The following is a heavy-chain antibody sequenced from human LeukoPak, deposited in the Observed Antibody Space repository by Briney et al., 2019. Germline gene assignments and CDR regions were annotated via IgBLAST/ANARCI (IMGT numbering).Heavy chain of an antibody. CDR3: TKPYLRFLEWSLDL. V-gene: IGHV3-43*01. D-gene: IGHD3-3*01. J-gene: IGHJ2*01. CDR1: GFTFDAYP. Sequence: PGGSLRLSCAASGFTFDAYPMHWVRQAPGKGLEWVSLITWDGGSTYYADSVKGRFTISRDNSKNSLYLQMDSLRTEDTALYYCTKPYLRFLEWSLDLWGRGTLVSVSS. CDR2: ITWDGGST.